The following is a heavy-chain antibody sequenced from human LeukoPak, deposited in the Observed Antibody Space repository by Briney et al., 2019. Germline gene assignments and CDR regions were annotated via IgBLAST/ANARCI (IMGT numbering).Heavy chain of an antibody. V-gene: IGHV3-23*01. CDR1: VFTFSSYA. J-gene: IGHJ4*02. CDR2: ISGSGGST. D-gene: IGHD3-9*01. Sequence: GGSLRLSCAASVFTFSSYAMSWVRQAPGKGLEWVSAISGSGGSTYYADSVKGRFTISRDNSKNTLYLKMNSLRAEDTAVHYCAKSNYHDILTGYKYYFDYWGQGTLVTVSS. CDR3: AKSNYHDILTGYKYYFDY.